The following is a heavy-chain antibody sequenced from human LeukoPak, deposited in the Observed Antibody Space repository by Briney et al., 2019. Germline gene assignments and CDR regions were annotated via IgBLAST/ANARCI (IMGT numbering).Heavy chain of an antibody. D-gene: IGHD1-1*01. CDR3: ARQGTLDLRAVN. CDR2: IYYSGST. V-gene: IGHV4-39*01. J-gene: IGHJ4*02. Sequence: PSQTLSLTCTVSGGSISSSSYYWGWIRQPSGKGLEWIGSIYYSGSTYYNPSLKSRVTISVDTSKNQFSLKLSSVTAADTAVYYCARQGTLDLRAVNWGQGTLVTVSS. CDR1: GGSISSSSYY.